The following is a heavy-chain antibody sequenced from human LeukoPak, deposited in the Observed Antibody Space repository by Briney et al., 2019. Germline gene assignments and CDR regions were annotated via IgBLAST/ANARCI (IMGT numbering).Heavy chain of an antibody. CDR3: TRERRGSYYAFES. D-gene: IGHD3-16*01. V-gene: IGHV3-11*05. J-gene: IGHJ4*02. CDR1: GFSVSDYS. CDR2: VMSVRGST. Sequence: MSGGSLRLSCAASGFSVSDYSISWIRQSPGKGPEWISYVMSVRGSTNYADSVKGRFTISRDNAKNSVALQLDGLRADDTAVYFCTRERRGSYYAFESWGQGTLVTVSS.